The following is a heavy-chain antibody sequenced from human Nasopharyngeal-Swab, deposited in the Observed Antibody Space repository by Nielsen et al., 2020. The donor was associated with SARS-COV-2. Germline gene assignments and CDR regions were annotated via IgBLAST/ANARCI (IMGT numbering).Heavy chain of an antibody. CDR3: ARESSWPKGGFDY. Sequence: VRQAPGKGLEWVAVIWYDGSNKYYADSVKGRFTISRDNSKNTLYPQMNSLRAEDTAVYYCARESSWPKGGFDYWGQGTLVTVSS. J-gene: IGHJ4*02. CDR2: IWYDGSNK. V-gene: IGHV3-33*01. D-gene: IGHD2-15*01.